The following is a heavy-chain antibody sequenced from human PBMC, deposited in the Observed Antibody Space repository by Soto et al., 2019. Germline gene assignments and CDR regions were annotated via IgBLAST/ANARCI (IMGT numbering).Heavy chain of an antibody. CDR1: GGSFSGYY. V-gene: IGHV4-34*01. CDR3: ARGWVVVVPAAVSPRKYYYYGMDV. J-gene: IGHJ6*02. CDR2: INHSGST. D-gene: IGHD2-2*01. Sequence: SETLSLTCAVYGGSFSGYYWSWIRQPPGKGLEWIGEINHSGSTNYNPSLKSRVTISVDTSKNQFSLKLSSVTAADTAVYYCARGWVVVVPAAVSPRKYYYYGMDVWGQGTTVTVSS.